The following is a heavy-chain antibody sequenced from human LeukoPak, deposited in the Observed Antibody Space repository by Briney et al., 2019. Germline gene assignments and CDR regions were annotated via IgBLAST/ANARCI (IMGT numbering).Heavy chain of an antibody. D-gene: IGHD4-17*01. CDR3: ARDRLHYGEYEKTFDY. CDR1: GFTFSSYW. J-gene: IGHJ4*02. Sequence: GGSLRLSCAASGFTFSSYWMHWVRQAPGKGLVWVSRIYSDGISTSYADSVKGRFTISRDNAKNTLYLQMNSLKAEDTAVYYCARDRLHYGEYEKTFDYWGQGTLVSVSS. V-gene: IGHV3-74*01. CDR2: IYSDGIST.